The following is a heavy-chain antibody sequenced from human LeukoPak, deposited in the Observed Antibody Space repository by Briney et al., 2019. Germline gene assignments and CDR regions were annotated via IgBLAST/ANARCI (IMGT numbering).Heavy chain of an antibody. V-gene: IGHV4-38-2*02. Sequence: SETLSLTCTVSGYSISSGYYWGWIRQPPGKGLEWIGSIYHSGSTNYNPSLKSRVTISVDKSKNQFSLKLSSVTAADTAVYYCAREAYYGSGSSADYWGQGTLVTVSS. CDR2: IYHSGST. D-gene: IGHD3-10*01. CDR1: GYSISSGYY. CDR3: AREAYYGSGSSADY. J-gene: IGHJ4*02.